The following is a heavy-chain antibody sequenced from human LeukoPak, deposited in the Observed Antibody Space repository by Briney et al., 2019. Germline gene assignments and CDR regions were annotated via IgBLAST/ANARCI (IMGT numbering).Heavy chain of an antibody. V-gene: IGHV3-33*01. CDR3: ARDGLGRCDSFTCYPRGYFEY. Sequence: QSGGSLRLSCAASGFTFSNYGLHWVRQAPGKGLEWVAVMWSDGINKYYADSVKGRFTVSRDNSKNTLYLQMNSLRAEDTAIYYCARDGLGRCDSFTCYPRGYFEYWGQGTLVTVSS. CDR2: MWSDGINK. CDR1: GFTFSNYG. D-gene: IGHD2/OR15-2a*01. J-gene: IGHJ4*02.